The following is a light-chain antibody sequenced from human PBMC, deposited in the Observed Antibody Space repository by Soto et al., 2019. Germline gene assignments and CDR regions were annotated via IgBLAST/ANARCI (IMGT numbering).Light chain of an antibody. CDR1: SPNIGAGYD. CDR2: GNS. CDR3: QSYDSSLSGSRVV. Sequence: QSALTQPPSVSGAPGQRVTISCTGTSPNIGAGYDVHWYQQLPGTAPKLLIYGNSNRPSGVPDRFSGSKSGTSASLAITGLQAEDEADYYCQSYDSSLSGSRVVFGGGTKLTVL. J-gene: IGLJ2*01. V-gene: IGLV1-40*01.